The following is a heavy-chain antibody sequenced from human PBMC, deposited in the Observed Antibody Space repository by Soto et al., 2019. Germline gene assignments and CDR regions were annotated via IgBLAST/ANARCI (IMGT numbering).Heavy chain of an antibody. V-gene: IGHV4-30-2*01. CDR3: ASGTTVSGRTFDI. J-gene: IGHJ3*02. D-gene: IGHD1-7*01. CDR2: IYQSGIT. CDR1: GDSISSGGYS. Sequence: QLQLQESGSGLVKPSQTLSLTCAVSGDSISSGGYSWNWIRQPPGKGLEWIGYIYQSGITYFNPSLKIRVTISVDRSQNQVSLKLRSATAADTAVYYWASGTTVSGRTFDIWCQGTMVTVSS.